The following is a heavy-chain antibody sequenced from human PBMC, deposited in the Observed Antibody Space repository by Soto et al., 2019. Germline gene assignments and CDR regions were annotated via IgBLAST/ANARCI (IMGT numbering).Heavy chain of an antibody. D-gene: IGHD5-18*01. Sequence: QVQLVQSGAEVKKPGSSVKVSCKASGGTFSSYAISWVRQAPGQGLEWMGGIIPIFGTANYAQKFQGRVTITADESTSTAYMELSSLRSEDTAVYYCARGQVGRDTAMGTNWFDPWGQGTLVTVSS. V-gene: IGHV1-69*01. J-gene: IGHJ5*02. CDR1: GGTFSSYA. CDR2: IIPIFGTA. CDR3: ARGQVGRDTAMGTNWFDP.